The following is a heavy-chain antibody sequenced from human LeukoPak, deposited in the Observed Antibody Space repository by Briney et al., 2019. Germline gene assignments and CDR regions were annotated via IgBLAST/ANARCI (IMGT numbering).Heavy chain of an antibody. V-gene: IGHV3-48*01. CDR1: GFTFSSYS. J-gene: IGHJ4*02. CDR2: ISSSSTTI. Sequence: PGGSLRLSCAASGFTFSSYSMNWVRQAPGKGLEWVSYISSSSTTIYYADSVKGRFTISRDNAKNSLYLQMNSLRAEDTAVYYCARGRAGVDYWGQGTLVTVSS. CDR3: ARGRAGVDY. D-gene: IGHD3-10*01.